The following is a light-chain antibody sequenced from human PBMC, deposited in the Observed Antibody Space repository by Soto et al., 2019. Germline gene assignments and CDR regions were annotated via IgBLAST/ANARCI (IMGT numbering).Light chain of an antibody. V-gene: IGKV1-39*01. Sequence: DVQLTQSPSSLSASVGDTVIITCRTTQTVGRYLNWYQQKPGKAPKLLIYATSTLLSGVPFRFSGSGSGTDFTLTINSLHPEDFATYYCHQTFRTPLLTFGGGTKMQI. CDR2: ATS. J-gene: IGKJ4*01. CDR3: HQTFRTPLLT. CDR1: QTVGRY.